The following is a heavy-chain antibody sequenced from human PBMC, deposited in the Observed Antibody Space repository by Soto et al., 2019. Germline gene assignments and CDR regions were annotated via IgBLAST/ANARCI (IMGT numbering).Heavy chain of an antibody. Sequence: PSETLSLTCAVYGGSFSGYYWSWIRQPPGKGLEWIGEINHSRSTIYNPSLKSRVTISVDTSKNQFSLKLSSVTAADTAVYYCARRRYYGSGSYYNFYYYYYMDVWGKGTTVTVS. J-gene: IGHJ6*03. D-gene: IGHD3-10*01. CDR2: INHSRST. CDR1: GGSFSGYY. CDR3: ARRRYYGSGSYYNFYYYYYMDV. V-gene: IGHV4-34*01.